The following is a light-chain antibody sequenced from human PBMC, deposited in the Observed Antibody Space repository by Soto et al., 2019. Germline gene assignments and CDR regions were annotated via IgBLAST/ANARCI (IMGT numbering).Light chain of an antibody. CDR1: SSNIGSNY. CDR3: AAWDDSLSAYV. CDR2: RNN. V-gene: IGLV1-47*01. J-gene: IGLJ1*01. Sequence: QSVLTQPPSASGAAGQGVTISCSGSSSNIGSNYVYWYQQLPGTAPKLLIYRNNQRPSGVPDRFSGSKSGTSASLAISGLRSEDEADYYCAAWDDSLSAYVFGTGTKVTVL.